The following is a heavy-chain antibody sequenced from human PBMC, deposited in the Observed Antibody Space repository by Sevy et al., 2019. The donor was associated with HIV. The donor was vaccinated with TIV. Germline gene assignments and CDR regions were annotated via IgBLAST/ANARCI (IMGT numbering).Heavy chain of an antibody. CDR3: ARDQAESSSTGGLDS. CDR2: IYYSGST. J-gene: IGHJ4*02. Sequence: SETLSLTCSVSGASVSSGSFFWTWIRQAPGQGLEWIGYIYYSGSTNYNPSLKSRFTFSVDTSKNQFSLKLRSVTAADTAVYYCARDQAESSSTGGLDSWGPGALVTVSS. D-gene: IGHD6-6*01. CDR1: GASVSSGSFF. V-gene: IGHV4-61*01.